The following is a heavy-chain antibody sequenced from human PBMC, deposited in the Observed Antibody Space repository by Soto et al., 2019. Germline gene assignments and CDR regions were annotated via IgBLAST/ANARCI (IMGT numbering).Heavy chain of an antibody. V-gene: IGHV3-30*03. CDR1: GLTFSGYG. CDR3: ARASIAAAGTYYYGMDV. J-gene: IGHJ6*02. CDR2: ISYDGSNK. Sequence: GGSLRRACASSGLTFSGYGMHLVRPAPGKGLEWVAVISYDGSNKYYADSVKGRFTISRDNSKNTLYLQMNSLRDEDTAVYYCARASIAAAGTYYYGMDVWGQGTTVTVSS. D-gene: IGHD6-13*01.